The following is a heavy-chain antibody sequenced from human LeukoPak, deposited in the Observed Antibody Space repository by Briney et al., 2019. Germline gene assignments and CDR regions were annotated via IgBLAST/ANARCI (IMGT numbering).Heavy chain of an antibody. J-gene: IGHJ4*02. CDR2: ISYEGSNK. CDR3: ARVIRGGYDSGPFDY. Sequence: PGGSLRLSCAASGFTFSSYAMHWVRQAPGKGLEWVAVISYEGSNKYYADSVKGRFTISRDNSKNTLYLQMNSLRAEDTAVYYCARVIRGGYDSGPFDYWGQGTLVTVS. CDR1: GFTFSSYA. D-gene: IGHD5-12*01. V-gene: IGHV3-30-3*01.